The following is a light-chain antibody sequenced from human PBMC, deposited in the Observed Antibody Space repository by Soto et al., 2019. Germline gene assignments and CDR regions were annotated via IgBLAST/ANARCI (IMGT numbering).Light chain of an antibody. J-gene: IGLJ1*01. CDR2: EVS. V-gene: IGLV2-14*01. Sequence: QSALTQPASVSGSPGQSVTISCTGTSSDVGGYNYVSWYQQHPGKAPKVMIYEVSYRPSGVSNRFSGSKSGNTASLTISGLQAEDEADYYCSSYTSSTTLAFGTGTKLTVL. CDR3: SSYTSSTTLA. CDR1: SSDVGGYNY.